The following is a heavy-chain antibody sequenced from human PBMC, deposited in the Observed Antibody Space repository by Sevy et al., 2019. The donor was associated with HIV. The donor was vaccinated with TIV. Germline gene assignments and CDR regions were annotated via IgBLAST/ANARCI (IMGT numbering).Heavy chain of an antibody. CDR1: GYTFSTYH. D-gene: IGHD3-22*01. CDR3: ATTKDYYDSSGYPFDY. Sequence: ASVKVSCKVSGYTFSTYHITWVRQAPGQGLEWMGRVSPHNGDTNYAQKLQGRVTMITDASTNTAYMELGSLRSDDTAVYYCATTKDYYDSSGYPFDYWGQGTLVTVSS. J-gene: IGHJ4*02. V-gene: IGHV1-18*01. CDR2: VSPHNGDT.